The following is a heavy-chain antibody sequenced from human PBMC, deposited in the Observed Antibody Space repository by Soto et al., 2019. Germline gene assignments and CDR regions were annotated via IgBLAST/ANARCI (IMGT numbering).Heavy chain of an antibody. D-gene: IGHD5-18*01. CDR1: GFTFSSYA. J-gene: IGHJ4*02. CDR3: AGPEEWIQRWLLDY. CDR2: ISYDGSNK. V-gene: IGHV3-30-3*01. Sequence: QVQLVESGGGVVQPGRSLRLSCAASGFTFSSYAMHWVRQAPGKGLEWVAVISYDGSNKYYADSVKGRFTISRDNSKNTLDLQMNSLRAEDTAVYYWAGPEEWIQRWLLDYWGQGTLVTVSS.